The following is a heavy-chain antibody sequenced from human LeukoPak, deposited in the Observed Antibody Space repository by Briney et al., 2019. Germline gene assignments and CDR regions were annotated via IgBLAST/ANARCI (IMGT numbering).Heavy chain of an antibody. CDR3: AREGDVDGYDLNFDY. V-gene: IGHV4-34*01. D-gene: IGHD5-12*01. CDR1: GGSLSGYY. CDR2: INHSGST. J-gene: IGHJ4*02. Sequence: SETLSLTCAVYGGSLSGYYWSSIRQPPVKGLEWIGEINHSGSTNYNPSLKSRVTISVDTSKNQFSLKLSSVTAADTAVYYCAREGDVDGYDLNFDYWSQGTLVTVSS.